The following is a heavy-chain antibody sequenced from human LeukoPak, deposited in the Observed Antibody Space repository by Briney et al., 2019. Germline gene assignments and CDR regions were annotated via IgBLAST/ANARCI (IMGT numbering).Heavy chain of an antibody. Sequence: GASVKVSCKASGYTFTSYGISWVRQAPGQGLEWMGWISAYNGNTNYAQKLQGRVTMTTDTSTSTAYMELRSLRSDDTAVYYCARDLYPGLEQQLHYYYGMDVWGQGTTVTVSS. D-gene: IGHD6-13*01. CDR3: ARDLYPGLEQQLHYYYGMDV. CDR1: GYTFTSYG. CDR2: ISAYNGNT. V-gene: IGHV1-18*01. J-gene: IGHJ6*02.